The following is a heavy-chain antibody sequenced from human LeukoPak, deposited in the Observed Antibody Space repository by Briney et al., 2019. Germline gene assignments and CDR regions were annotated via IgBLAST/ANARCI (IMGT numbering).Heavy chain of an antibody. CDR3: ARDVRPDY. D-gene: IGHD6-6*01. CDR1: GFTISSYW. Sequence: GGSLRLSCAASGFTISSYWMSCVRQAPGEGLEWVANIKQDGTEKYYMDSVKGRFSISRDNAKNSLYLQMNALRAEDAAVYYCARDVRPDYWGQGTLVTVST. CDR2: IKQDGTEK. J-gene: IGHJ4*02. V-gene: IGHV3-7*04.